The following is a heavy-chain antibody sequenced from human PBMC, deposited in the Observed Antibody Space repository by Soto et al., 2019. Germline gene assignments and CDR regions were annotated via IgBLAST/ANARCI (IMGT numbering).Heavy chain of an antibody. Sequence: EVQLVESGGGLIQPGESLRLSCAASGFPFGPFYMHWVRQAPGKGLEWVSHINGDGTTTAYADSVKGRFTISRDNAKNPLYLQMTSLGAEDTAVYYCARDRGYPDSFDIWGQGTMVTVSS. CDR1: GFPFGPFY. CDR3: ARDRGYPDSFDI. V-gene: IGHV3-74*01. CDR2: INGDGTTT. D-gene: IGHD2-2*01. J-gene: IGHJ3*02.